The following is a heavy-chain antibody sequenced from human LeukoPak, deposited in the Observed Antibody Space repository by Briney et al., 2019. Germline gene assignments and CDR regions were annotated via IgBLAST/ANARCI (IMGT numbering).Heavy chain of an antibody. Sequence: PGGSLRLSCAASGFTFSSYSMNWVRQAPGKGLEWVSSISSTSSHIYYADSVKGRFTISRDNAKNSLYLQMNSLRVEDTAVYYCARAAAAGTLLNYFGMDVWGQGTTVTVSS. CDR3: ARAAAAGTLLNYFGMDV. CDR1: GFTFSSYS. CDR2: ISSTSSHI. V-gene: IGHV3-21*01. J-gene: IGHJ6*02. D-gene: IGHD6-13*01.